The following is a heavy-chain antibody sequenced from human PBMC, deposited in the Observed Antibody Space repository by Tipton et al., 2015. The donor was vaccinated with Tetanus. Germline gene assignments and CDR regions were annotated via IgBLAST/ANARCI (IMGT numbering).Heavy chain of an antibody. Sequence: QLVQSGAELKKPGASVKVSCKAFGYTFTAQYMYWARQAPGQGLEWMGWIDPNSGDTKYAQKFQGRVTMTRDTSISTIHMELSRLKSDDTAVYYCARDRGDYIYYGMDVWGQGTTVTVSS. J-gene: IGHJ6*02. CDR3: ARDRGDYIYYGMDV. V-gene: IGHV1-2*02. CDR2: IDPNSGDT. D-gene: IGHD3-22*01. CDR1: GYTFTAQY.